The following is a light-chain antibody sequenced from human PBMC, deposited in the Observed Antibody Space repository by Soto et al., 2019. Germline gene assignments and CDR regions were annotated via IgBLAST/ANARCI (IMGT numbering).Light chain of an antibody. CDR1: SSDVGGYNY. CDR2: EVT. CDR3: SSFAGTIFYV. J-gene: IGLJ1*01. V-gene: IGLV2-8*01. Sequence: LTQPPSASGSPGQSVTISCTGTSSDVGGYNYVSWYQQHPGKAPKLMIYEVTKRPSGVPDRFSGSKSGNTASLTVSGLQAEDEADYFCSSFAGTIFYVFETGTKVTVL.